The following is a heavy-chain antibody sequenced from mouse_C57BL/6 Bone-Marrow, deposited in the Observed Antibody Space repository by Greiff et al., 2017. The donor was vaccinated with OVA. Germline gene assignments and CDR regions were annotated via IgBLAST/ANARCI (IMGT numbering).Heavy chain of an antibody. CDR1: GYTFTSYW. D-gene: IGHD2-3*01. CDR3: ARRWLPLYARDY. CDR2: IHPTSGST. V-gene: IGHV1-64*01. Sequence: QVQLQQPGAELVKPGASVKLSCKASGYTFTSYWMHWVKQRPGQGLEWIGMIHPTSGSTNYNEKFKSKATLTVDKSSSTAYMQLSSLTSEDAAVYYCARRWLPLYARDYWGQGTSVTVSS. J-gene: IGHJ4*01.